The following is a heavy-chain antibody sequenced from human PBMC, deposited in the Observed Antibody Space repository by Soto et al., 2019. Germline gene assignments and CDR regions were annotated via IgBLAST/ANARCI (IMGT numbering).Heavy chain of an antibody. CDR3: AREIVVVPAATGARWFDP. CDR1: GGSISSYY. CDR2: IYYSGST. J-gene: IGHJ5*02. V-gene: IGHV4-59*01. D-gene: IGHD2-2*01. Sequence: SETLSLTCTVSGGSISSYYWSWIRQPPGKGLEWIGYIYYSGSTNYNPSLKSRVTISVDTSKNQFSLKLSSVTAADTAVYYCAREIVVVPAATGARWFDPWGHGTLVTVSS.